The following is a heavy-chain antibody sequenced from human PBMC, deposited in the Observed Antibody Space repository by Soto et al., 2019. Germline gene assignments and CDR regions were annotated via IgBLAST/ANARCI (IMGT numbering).Heavy chain of an antibody. CDR3: ARDQKYSYGYCGAGGSCDY. D-gene: IGHD5-18*01. CDR2: ISGSGGST. Sequence: EVQLLESGGGLVQPGGSLRLSCAASGFTFSSFAMNWVRQAPGKGLEWVSAISGSGGSTYHADSVKGRFTISRDNSKNTVSLQRNSLRAEDTAVYYCARDQKYSYGYCGAGGSCDYWGQGTLVTVSS. J-gene: IGHJ4*02. V-gene: IGHV3-23*01. CDR1: GFTFSSFA.